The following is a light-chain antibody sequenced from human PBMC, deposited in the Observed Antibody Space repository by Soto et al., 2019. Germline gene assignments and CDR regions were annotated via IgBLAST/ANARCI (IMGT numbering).Light chain of an antibody. V-gene: IGKV3-15*01. J-gene: IGKJ4*01. CDR3: QQYNNWPLT. Sequence: EIVMTQSPATLSVSLGERATLSCRASQSVSSNLAWYQQKPGQAPRLLIYGASTRATGISARFSGSGSGTEFTLTISSLQSEDFAVYHCQQYNNWPLTFGGGTKVEIK. CDR1: QSVSSN. CDR2: GAS.